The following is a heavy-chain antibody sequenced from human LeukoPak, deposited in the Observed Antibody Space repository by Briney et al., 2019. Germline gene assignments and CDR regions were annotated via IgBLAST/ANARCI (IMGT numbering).Heavy chain of an antibody. CDR1: GFTFGDYA. D-gene: IGHD5-12*01. V-gene: IGHV3-9*01. J-gene: IGHJ4*02. Sequence: GGSLRLSCAASGFTFGDYAMHWVRQAPGKGLEWVSGISWNSGDIGYAGSVKGRFTISRDNAKNSLYLQMSSLRPEDWALYYCAKGPATDSGYDVPCYYWCQGIQVTVST. CDR3: AKGPATDSGYDVPCYY. CDR2: ISWNSGDI.